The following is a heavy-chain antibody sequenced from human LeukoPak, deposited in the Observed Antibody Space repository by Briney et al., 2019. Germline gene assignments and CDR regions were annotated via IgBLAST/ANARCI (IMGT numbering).Heavy chain of an antibody. Sequence: ASVKVSCKTSGYTFTSYGISWVRQAPGQGLEWMGWISTDNGNTNYAQKAQGRVTMTTDTSTSTGYMELRSLRSDDAAVYYCARDPSGSYDFDYWGQGTLVTVSS. CDR1: GYTFTSYG. CDR3: ARDPSGSYDFDY. V-gene: IGHV1-18*01. D-gene: IGHD1-26*01. J-gene: IGHJ4*02. CDR2: ISTDNGNT.